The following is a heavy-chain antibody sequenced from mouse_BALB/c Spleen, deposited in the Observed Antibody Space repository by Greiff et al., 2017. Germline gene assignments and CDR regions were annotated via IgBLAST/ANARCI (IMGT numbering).Heavy chain of an antibody. V-gene: IGHV1-18*01. Sequence: EVQLQQSGPELVKPGASVKIPCKASGYTFTDYNMDWVKQSHGKSLEWIGDINPNNGGTNYNQKFKGKATLTVDKSSSTAYMELRSLTSEDTAVYYCARYGYYGSSYYAMDYWGQGTSVTVSS. CDR1: GYTFTDYN. CDR3: ARYGYYGSSYYAMDY. J-gene: IGHJ4*01. CDR2: INPNNGGT. D-gene: IGHD1-1*01.